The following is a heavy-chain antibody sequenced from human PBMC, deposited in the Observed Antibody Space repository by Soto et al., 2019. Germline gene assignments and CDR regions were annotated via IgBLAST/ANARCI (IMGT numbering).Heavy chain of an antibody. V-gene: IGHV4-39*01. Sequence: SETLSLTSNLSGESISSSSYYWGWIRQPPGKGLEWIGSIYYSGRTYYNPSFKSRVTISIDTSKNQFSLKLSSVTATDTAVYYCARQRTTVVTQAYFDHWGQGALVTVSS. CDR1: GESISSSSYY. CDR2: IYYSGRT. D-gene: IGHD2-21*02. J-gene: IGHJ4*02. CDR3: ARQRTTVVTQAYFDH.